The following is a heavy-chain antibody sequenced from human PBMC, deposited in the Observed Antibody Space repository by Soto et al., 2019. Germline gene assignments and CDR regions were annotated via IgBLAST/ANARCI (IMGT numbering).Heavy chain of an antibody. D-gene: IGHD6-6*01. CDR3: ARSIPVPSGHIDH. J-gene: IGHJ4*02. V-gene: IGHV4-59*01. CDR1: GGSMSGYY. CDR2: VYYTGST. Sequence: QVQLQESGPGLVKPSETLSLTCRVSGGSMSGYYWSWVRLAPGKGLEWIGYVYYTGSTNYNPSLQSRVSISVDTSNKHFSLSLSLVTAADTAVYFCARSIPVPSGHIDHWGQGIRVTISS.